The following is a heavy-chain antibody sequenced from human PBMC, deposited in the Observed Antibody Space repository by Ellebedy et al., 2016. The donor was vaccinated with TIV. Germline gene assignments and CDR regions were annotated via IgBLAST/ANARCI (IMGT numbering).Heavy chain of an antibody. CDR1: GFVFSSYP. J-gene: IGHJ3*02. Sequence: GESLKISXATSGFVFSSYPMNWVRQAPGKGLEWVAFTPPDGRDQSHADTVKGRFTISRDNFKKAIYLQMSSLRVEDTAVYFCARDFTTWFGGGLDIWGRGTTVTVSS. D-gene: IGHD3-10*01. CDR3: ARDFTTWFGGGLDI. V-gene: IGHV3-30*04. CDR2: TPPDGRDQ.